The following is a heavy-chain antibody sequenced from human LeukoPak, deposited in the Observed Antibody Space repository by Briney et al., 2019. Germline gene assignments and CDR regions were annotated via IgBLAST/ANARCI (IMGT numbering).Heavy chain of an antibody. V-gene: IGHV3-21*01. CDR2: ISSSSSYI. CDR3: ARVGVYSYGYLYYFDY. D-gene: IGHD5-18*01. CDR1: GFTFSSYS. J-gene: IGHJ4*02. Sequence: NPGGSLRLSCAASGFTFSSYSMNWVRQAPGKGLEWVSSISSSSSYIYYADSVKGRFTISRDNAKNSLYQQMNSLRAEDTAVYYCARVGVYSYGYLYYFDYWGQGTLVTVSS.